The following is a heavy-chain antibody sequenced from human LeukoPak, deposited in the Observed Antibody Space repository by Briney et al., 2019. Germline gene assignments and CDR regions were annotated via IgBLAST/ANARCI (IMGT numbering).Heavy chain of an antibody. CDR2: IYYSGST. Sequence: SETLSLTCTVSGGSISSYYWSWIRQPPGKGLEWIGYIYYSGSTNYNPSLKSRVTISVDTSNHQFPLKLSSVTAADTAVYYCARGEGYCSSTSCYADAFDIWGQGTMVTVSS. J-gene: IGHJ3*02. CDR1: GGSISSYY. CDR3: ARGEGYCSSTSCYADAFDI. D-gene: IGHD2-2*01. V-gene: IGHV4-59*01.